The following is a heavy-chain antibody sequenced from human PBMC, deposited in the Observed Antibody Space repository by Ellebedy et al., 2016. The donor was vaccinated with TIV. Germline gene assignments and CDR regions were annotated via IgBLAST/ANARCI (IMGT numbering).Heavy chain of an antibody. J-gene: IGHJ6*02. CDR3: ARGWNSGYYYGMDV. CDR1: GYSFTSYW. V-gene: IGHV5-10-1*01. CDR2: IDPSDSYT. D-gene: IGHD3-10*01. Sequence: ASVKVSCKGSGYSFTSYWIGWVRQMPGKGLEWMGRIDPSDSYTNYSPSLQGHVTISADKSISPAYLQWSSLKASDTAMYYCARGWNSGYYYGMDVWGQGTTVTVSS.